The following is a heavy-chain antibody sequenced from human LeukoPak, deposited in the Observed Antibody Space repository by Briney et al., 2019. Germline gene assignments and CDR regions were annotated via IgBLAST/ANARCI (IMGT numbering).Heavy chain of an antibody. D-gene: IGHD6-13*01. Sequence: ASVKVSCKASGYTFTDYYIHWVRQAPGQGLEXXXXINPNSGGTNYGQKFQGRVTMTRDTSISTAYMDLSRLRSDDTAVYYCARQATAAAATVFYWGQGTLVTASS. CDR3: ARQATAAAATVFY. CDR2: INPNSGGT. J-gene: IGHJ4*02. CDR1: GYTFTDYY. V-gene: IGHV1-2*02.